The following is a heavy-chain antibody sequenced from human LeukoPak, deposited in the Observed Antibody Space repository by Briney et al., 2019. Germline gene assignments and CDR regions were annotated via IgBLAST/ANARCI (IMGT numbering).Heavy chain of an antibody. Sequence: GGSLRLSCAASGFTISNYGMSWVRQAPGKGLEWVSVIRGSGGSTDYADSVKGRFTISRDNSKNTLYLQMNSLRAEDTAVYYCAKDATYYDFWSGSAHFDYWGQGTLVTVSS. J-gene: IGHJ4*02. CDR2: IRGSGGST. V-gene: IGHV3-23*01. CDR3: AKDATYYDFWSGSAHFDY. D-gene: IGHD3-3*01. CDR1: GFTISNYG.